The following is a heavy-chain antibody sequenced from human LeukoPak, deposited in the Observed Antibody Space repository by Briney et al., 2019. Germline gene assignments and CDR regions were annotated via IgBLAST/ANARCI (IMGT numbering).Heavy chain of an antibody. J-gene: IGHJ6*03. CDR1: GFTFSSYA. CDR2: MSGSGGST. Sequence: PGGSLRLSCAASGFTFSSYAMSWVRQAPGKGLKWVSAMSGSGGSTYYADSVKGRFTISRDNSKNTLYLQMNTLRAEDTAVYYCAKASRFGYSYGPREYFYYMDVWGKGTTVTISS. CDR3: AKASRFGYSYGPREYFYYMDV. V-gene: IGHV3-23*01. D-gene: IGHD5-18*01.